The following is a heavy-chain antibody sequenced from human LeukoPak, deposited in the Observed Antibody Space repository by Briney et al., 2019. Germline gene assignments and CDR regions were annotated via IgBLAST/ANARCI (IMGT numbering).Heavy chain of an antibody. V-gene: IGHV3-23*01. CDR1: GFTFSSYA. CDR3: AKGNWNKLEVFDY. Sequence: GGSLRLSCAASGFTFSSYAMSWVRQAPGKGLEWVSVISDSGDNTYYADSVKGRFTISRDNSKNTLYLQMNSLRAEDTAVYYCAKGNWNKLEVFDYWGKGTLVTVSS. D-gene: IGHD1/OR15-1a*01. J-gene: IGHJ4*02. CDR2: ISDSGDNT.